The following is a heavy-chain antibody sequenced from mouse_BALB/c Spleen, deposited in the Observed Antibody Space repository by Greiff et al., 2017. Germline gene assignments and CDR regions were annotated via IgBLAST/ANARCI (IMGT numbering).Heavy chain of an antibody. CDR1: GYTFTSYV. Sequence: EVKLMESGPELVKPGASVKMSCKASGYTFTSYVMHWVKQKPGQGLEWIGYINPYNDGTKYNEKFKGKATLTSDKSSSTAYMELSSLTSEDSAVYYCASDPAWFAYWGQGTLVTVSA. CDR2: INPYNDGT. V-gene: IGHV1-14*01. CDR3: ASDPAWFAY. J-gene: IGHJ3*01.